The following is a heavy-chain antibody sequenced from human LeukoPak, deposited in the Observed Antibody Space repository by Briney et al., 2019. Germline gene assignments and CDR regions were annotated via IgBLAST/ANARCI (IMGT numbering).Heavy chain of an antibody. V-gene: IGHV1-69*13. J-gene: IGHJ4*02. D-gene: IGHD6-13*01. CDR1: GGTFSSYA. CDR3: ARDRGSSWSMGFDY. CDR2: IIPIFGTA. Sequence: SVTVSCKASGGTFSSYAISWVGQAPGQGLEGMGGIIPIFGTANYAQKFQGRVTITADESTSTAYMELSSLRSEDTAVYYCARDRGSSWSMGFDYWGQGTLVTVSS.